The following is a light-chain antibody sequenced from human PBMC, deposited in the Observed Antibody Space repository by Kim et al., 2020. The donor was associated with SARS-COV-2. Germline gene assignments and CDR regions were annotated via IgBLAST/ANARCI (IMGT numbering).Light chain of an antibody. V-gene: IGLV3-21*03. Sequence: PGKAVSTTCGGDKIGYKGVHWNQKKGGQAPELILYNDRDRPSGIPERFAGSNSANAATLTIIGVEAGDEADYFCQVWDSRGEQVVFGGGTQLTVL. CDR1: KIGYKG. CDR3: QVWDSRGEQVV. CDR2: NDR. J-gene: IGLJ2*01.